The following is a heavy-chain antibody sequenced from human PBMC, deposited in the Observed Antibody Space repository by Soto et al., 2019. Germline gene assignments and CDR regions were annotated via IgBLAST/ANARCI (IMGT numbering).Heavy chain of an antibody. J-gene: IGHJ4*02. D-gene: IGHD2-8*01. Sequence: QVQLQESGPGLVKPSQTLSVTCTVSGGSVSSDDYSWSWIRQHPGKGLEWIGYIRDSGSTFYNPSPNGRGTKSAHTSKNRLSLRLRFVTAADTPLYYCARGMAHECDYRGQGTLVTASS. CDR3: ARGMAHECDY. CDR1: GGSVSSDDYS. CDR2: IRDSGST. V-gene: IGHV4-31*03.